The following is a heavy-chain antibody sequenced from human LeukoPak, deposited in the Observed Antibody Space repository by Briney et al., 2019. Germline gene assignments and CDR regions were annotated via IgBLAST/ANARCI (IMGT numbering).Heavy chain of an antibody. CDR3: AKTIQWPYYLDN. J-gene: IGHJ4*02. CDR2: IIGNGGGT. V-gene: IGHV3-23*01. D-gene: IGHD6-19*01. Sequence: PGGSLRLSCAASGFTITTYAMSWVRQAPGKGLEWVSAIIGNGGGTYYADSVKGRFTRSRDNSKNTLYLQINSLRAEDTAVYYCAKTIQWPYYLDNSGQGTLVIVSS. CDR1: GFTITTYA.